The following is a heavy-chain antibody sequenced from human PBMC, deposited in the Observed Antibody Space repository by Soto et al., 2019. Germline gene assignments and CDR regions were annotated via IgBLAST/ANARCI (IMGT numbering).Heavy chain of an antibody. D-gene: IGHD5-18*01. Sequence: ASVKVSCKASGYTFTGYYMHWVRQAPGQGLEWMGWINPNSGGTNYAQKFQGWVTMTRDTSISTAYMELSRLRSDDTAVYYCARGSWIQLWDLGFDYWGQGTLVTSPQ. CDR3: ARGSWIQLWDLGFDY. CDR1: GYTFTGYY. V-gene: IGHV1-2*04. CDR2: INPNSGGT. J-gene: IGHJ4*02.